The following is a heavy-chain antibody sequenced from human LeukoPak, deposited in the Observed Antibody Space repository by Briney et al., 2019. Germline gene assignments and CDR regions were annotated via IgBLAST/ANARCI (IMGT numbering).Heavy chain of an antibody. CDR2: INPNSGGT. D-gene: IGHD2-2*01. Sequence: ASVKVSCKASGYTFTGYYMHWVRQAPGQGLEWMGWINPNSGGTNYAQKFQGWVTMTRDTSISTAYMELSRLRSDDTAVYYCARGRGTYCSSTSCYYYYYYGMGVWGKGTTVTVSS. J-gene: IGHJ6*04. V-gene: IGHV1-2*04. CDR1: GYTFTGYY. CDR3: ARGRGTYCSSTSCYYYYYYGMGV.